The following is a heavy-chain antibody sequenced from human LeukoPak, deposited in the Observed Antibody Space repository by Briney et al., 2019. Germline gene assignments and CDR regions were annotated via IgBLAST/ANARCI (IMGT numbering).Heavy chain of an antibody. CDR1: GFTFSSYA. Sequence: GGSLRLSCAASGFTFSSYAMNWVRQAPGKGLEWVAVISYDGSNKYYADSVKGRFTISRDNSKNTLYLQMNSLRAEDTAVYYCARGGFWSGTPDAFDIWGQGTMVTVSS. D-gene: IGHD3-3*01. V-gene: IGHV3-30-3*01. CDR2: ISYDGSNK. CDR3: ARGGFWSGTPDAFDI. J-gene: IGHJ3*02.